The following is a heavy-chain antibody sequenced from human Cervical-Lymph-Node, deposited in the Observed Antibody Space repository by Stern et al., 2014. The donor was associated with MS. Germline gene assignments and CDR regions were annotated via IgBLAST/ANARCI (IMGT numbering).Heavy chain of an antibody. D-gene: IGHD5-24*01. V-gene: IGHV3-30*18. J-gene: IGHJ4*02. CDR3: AKDGRDGYLDY. Sequence: MQLVESGGGVVQPGRSLRLSCAASGFTFSSYGMHWVRQAPGKGLEWVAVISYDGSNKYYADSVKGRFTISRDNSKNTLYLQMNSLRAEDTAVYYCAKDGRDGYLDYWGQGTLVTVSS. CDR1: GFTFSSYG. CDR2: ISYDGSNK.